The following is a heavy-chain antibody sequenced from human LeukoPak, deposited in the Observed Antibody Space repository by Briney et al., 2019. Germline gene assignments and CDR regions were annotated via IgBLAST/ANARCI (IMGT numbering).Heavy chain of an antibody. V-gene: IGHV1-18*01. D-gene: IGHD2-2*01. CDR3: ARELVPAAKSPYYYYYGMDV. Sequence: ASVKVSCKASGYTFTSYSFSWVRQAPGQGLEWMGWLSASNDKTNYAQKFKGRVTMTTDTSTTTAYMELTSLRSDDTAVYYCARELVPAAKSPYYYYYGMDVWGQGTTVTVSS. CDR1: GYTFTSYS. J-gene: IGHJ6*02. CDR2: LSASNDKT.